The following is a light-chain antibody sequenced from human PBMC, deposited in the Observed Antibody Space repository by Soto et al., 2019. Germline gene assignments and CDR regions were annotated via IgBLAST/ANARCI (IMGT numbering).Light chain of an antibody. Sequence: IQMPQYPSTLSASVGDRVTITCRASQSISNWLAWYQQKPGKAPKLLIYLASSLESGVPSRFSGSGSGTEFTLTISNLQPDDFATYYCQQSYSSPPTFGQGTKV. J-gene: IGKJ1*01. CDR1: QSISNW. CDR3: QQSYSSPPT. CDR2: LAS. V-gene: IGKV1-5*03.